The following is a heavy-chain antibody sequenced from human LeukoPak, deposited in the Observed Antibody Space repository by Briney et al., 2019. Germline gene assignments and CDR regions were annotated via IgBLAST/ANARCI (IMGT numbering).Heavy chain of an antibody. CDR2: ISGSGGST. CDR1: GFTFSSYA. V-gene: IGHV3-23*01. CDR3: ARETYYDILTGYGD. J-gene: IGHJ4*02. Sequence: GGSLRLSCAASGFTFSSYAMSGVPQAPGKGLEWVSAISGSGGSTYYADSVKGRFTISRDNSKNTLYLQMNSLRAEDTAVYYCARETYYDILTGYGDWGQGTLVTVSS. D-gene: IGHD3-9*01.